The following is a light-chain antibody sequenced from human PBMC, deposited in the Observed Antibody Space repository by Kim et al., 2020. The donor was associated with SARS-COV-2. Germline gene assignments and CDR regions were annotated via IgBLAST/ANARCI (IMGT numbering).Light chain of an antibody. Sequence: DIVLTQSPGTLSLSPGEGATLSCRASQSVSSNHLAWYQQKPGQAPRVLIYGTSNRPAGIPDRFSGSGSGTDFTLTISRLEPEEFAVYYCQQYGSSPLVTFGPGTKVDIK. V-gene: IGKV3-20*01. J-gene: IGKJ3*01. CDR1: QSVSSNH. CDR2: GTS. CDR3: QQYGSSPLVT.